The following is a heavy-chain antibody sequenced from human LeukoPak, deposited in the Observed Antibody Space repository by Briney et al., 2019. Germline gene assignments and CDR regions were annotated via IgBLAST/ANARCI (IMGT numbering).Heavy chain of an antibody. Sequence: SETLSLTCSVSGGSITGYYWSWIRQPPGKGLEWIGYINYSGSTNYNPSLKSRVTISVDTSKNQLSLKLTSVTAADTAVYYCARGVYSNYYGSGSYLAISSYYYYYYMDVWGKGTTVSISS. CDR3: ARGVYSNYYGSGSYLAISSYYYYYYMDV. CDR2: INYSGST. D-gene: IGHD3-10*01. V-gene: IGHV4-59*01. J-gene: IGHJ6*03. CDR1: GGSITGYY.